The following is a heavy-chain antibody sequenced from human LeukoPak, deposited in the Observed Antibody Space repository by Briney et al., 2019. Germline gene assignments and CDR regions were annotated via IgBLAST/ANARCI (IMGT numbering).Heavy chain of an antibody. CDR2: IYYSGNT. J-gene: IGHJ4*02. D-gene: IGHD3-9*01. Sequence: SETLSLTCAVYGGSFSGYYWSWIRQPPGKGLEWIGYIYYSGNTYCNPSLKSRVTISVDTSKNQFSLKLSSVTAADTAVYYCARHQIHYDILTGYLPTLCDSWGQGTLVTVSS. CDR3: ARHQIHYDILTGYLPTLCDS. CDR1: GGSFSGYY. V-gene: IGHV4-30-4*01.